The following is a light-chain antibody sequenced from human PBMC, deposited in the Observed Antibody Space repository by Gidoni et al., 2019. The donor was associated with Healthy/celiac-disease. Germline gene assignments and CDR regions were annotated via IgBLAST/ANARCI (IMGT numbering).Light chain of an antibody. Sequence: DIQMTQSPSSLSASVGDRVTITCRASQSISSYLNWYQQKPGKAPKLLIYAASSLESGVPSRFSGSGSGTDFTLTISSLQPEDFATYYCQQNNSNPRTFGEGTKVEIK. J-gene: IGKJ1*01. CDR3: QQNNSNPRT. CDR1: QSISSY. V-gene: IGKV1-39*01. CDR2: AAS.